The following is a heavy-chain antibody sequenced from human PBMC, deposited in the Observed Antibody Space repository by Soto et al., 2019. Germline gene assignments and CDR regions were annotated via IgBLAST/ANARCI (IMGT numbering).Heavy chain of an antibody. J-gene: IGHJ5*02. V-gene: IGHV4-34*01. CDR3: ARAPMITFGGVIVQGSWFDP. CDR2: INHSGST. CDR1: GGSFSGYY. Sequence: SSETLSLTCAVYGGSFSGYYWSWIRQPPGKGLEWIGEINHSGSTNYNPSLKSRVTISVDTSKNQFSLKLSSVTAADTAVYYCARAPMITFGGVIVQGSWFDPWGQGTLVTVS. D-gene: IGHD3-16*02.